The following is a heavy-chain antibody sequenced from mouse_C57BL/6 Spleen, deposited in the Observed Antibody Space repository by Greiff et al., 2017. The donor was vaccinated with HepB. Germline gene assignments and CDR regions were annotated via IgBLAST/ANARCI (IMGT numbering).Heavy chain of an antibody. J-gene: IGHJ3*01. CDR2: IDPSDSYT. D-gene: IGHD1-1*01. CDR1: GYTFTSYW. V-gene: IGHV1-69*01. Sequence: QVQLQQPGAELVMPGASVKLSCKASGYTFTSYWMHWVKQRPGQGLEWIGEIDPSDSYTNYNQKFKGKSTLTVDKSSSTAYMQLSSLTSEDSAVYYWARWGYYGSSSGFCPAWFAYWGQGTLVTVSA. CDR3: ARWGYYGSSSGFCPAWFAY.